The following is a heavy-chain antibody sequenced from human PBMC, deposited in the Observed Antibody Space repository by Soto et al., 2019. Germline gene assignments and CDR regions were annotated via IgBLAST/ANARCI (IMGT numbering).Heavy chain of an antibody. V-gene: IGHV6-1*01. CDR3: ARLIGNSWLDS. CDR1: GDSVSTNSAT. D-gene: IGHD2-8*01. Sequence: SQTLSLTCVMSGDSVSTNSATWYWIGQSPSRGLEWLGRTYYRSNWYTDYAVSVKGRITISPDTSNNQLSLQLNSVTPDDTAVYYCARLIGNSWLDSWGQGTLVTVSS. J-gene: IGHJ5*01. CDR2: TYYRSNWYT.